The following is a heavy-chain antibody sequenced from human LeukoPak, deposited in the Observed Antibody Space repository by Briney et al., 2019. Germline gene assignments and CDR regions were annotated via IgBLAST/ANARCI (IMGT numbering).Heavy chain of an antibody. J-gene: IGHJ3*02. V-gene: IGHV3-30-3*01. D-gene: IGHD6-13*01. Sequence: GGSLRLSCAASGFTFSSYAMHWVRQAPGKGLEWVAVISCDGSNKYYADSVKGRFTISRDNSKNTLYLQMNSLRAEDTAVYYCARGSPKTFDIWGQGTMVTVSS. CDR2: ISCDGSNK. CDR1: GFTFSSYA. CDR3: ARGSPKTFDI.